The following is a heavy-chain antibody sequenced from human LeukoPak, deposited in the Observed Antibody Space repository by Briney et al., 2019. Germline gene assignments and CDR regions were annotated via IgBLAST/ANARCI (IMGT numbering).Heavy chain of an antibody. Sequence: ASVKVSCKASGYTFTSYGISWVRQAPGQGLEWMGWISAYNGNTNYAQKLQGRATMTTDTSTSTAYMELRSLRSDDTAVYYCARGVEVYDILTGYYTSVTDAFDIWGQGTMVTVSS. CDR3: ARGVEVYDILTGYYTSVTDAFDI. J-gene: IGHJ3*02. CDR2: ISAYNGNT. CDR1: GYTFTSYG. D-gene: IGHD3-9*01. V-gene: IGHV1-18*01.